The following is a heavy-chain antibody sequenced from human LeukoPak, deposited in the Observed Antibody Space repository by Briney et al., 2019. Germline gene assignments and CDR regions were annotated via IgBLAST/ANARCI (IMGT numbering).Heavy chain of an antibody. Sequence: PGGSLRLSCAASGFTLRSYAMSWVRQAPGKGLEWVSVISGSGGSTFYTDSVKGRFSISRDNAKNSLYLQMNSLRDEDTAVYYCARDTPFDYWGQGTLVTVSS. CDR3: ARDTPFDY. CDR1: GFTLRSYA. J-gene: IGHJ4*02. V-gene: IGHV3-23*01. CDR2: ISGSGGST.